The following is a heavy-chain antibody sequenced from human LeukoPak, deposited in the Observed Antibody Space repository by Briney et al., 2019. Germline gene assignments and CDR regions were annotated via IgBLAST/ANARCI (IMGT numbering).Heavy chain of an antibody. V-gene: IGHV4-4*07. Sequence: SETLSLTCTVSGGSISSYYWSWIRQPAGKGLEWIGRIYYSGYTNYNPSLKSRVTISVDTSKNQFSLKLSSVTAADTAVYYCARTTMVRGTYYMDVWGKGTTVTISS. J-gene: IGHJ6*03. CDR2: IYYSGYT. CDR1: GGSISSYY. CDR3: ARTTMVRGTYYMDV. D-gene: IGHD3-10*01.